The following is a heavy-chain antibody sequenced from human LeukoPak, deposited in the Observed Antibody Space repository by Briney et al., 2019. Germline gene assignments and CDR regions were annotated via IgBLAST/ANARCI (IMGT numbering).Heavy chain of an antibody. CDR2: IYHSGST. V-gene: IGHV4-59*01. D-gene: IGHD6-13*01. CDR1: GGSISSYY. J-gene: IGHJ4*02. Sequence: PSETLSLTCIVSGGSISSYYWSWIRQPPGKGLEWIGSIYHSGSTRSNPSLKSRLTMSVDTSKDQFSLRLTSVTADDTAVYYCARGHSGSWYHHFDSWGQGILVTVSS. CDR3: ARGHSGSWYHHFDS.